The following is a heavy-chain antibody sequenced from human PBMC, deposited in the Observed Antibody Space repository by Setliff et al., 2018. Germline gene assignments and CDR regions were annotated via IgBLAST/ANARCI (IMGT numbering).Heavy chain of an antibody. Sequence: SETLSLTCAVYGGSPGGYFWTWIRQSPGKGREWIGEIDHDGSTNYNPSLKSRGTLSIDTSKNQFSLKLNSVTAADMAVYYCARDVFPYHYEGAFDIWGQGTMVTVSS. V-gene: IGHV4-34*01. D-gene: IGHD3-22*01. J-gene: IGHJ3*02. CDR2: IDHDGST. CDR1: GGSPGGYF. CDR3: ARDVFPYHYEGAFDI.